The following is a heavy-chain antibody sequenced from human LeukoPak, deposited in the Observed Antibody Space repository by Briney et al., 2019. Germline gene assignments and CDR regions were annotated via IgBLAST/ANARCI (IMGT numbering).Heavy chain of an antibody. CDR2: ISAYNGNT. CDR1: VYTFTSYG. Sequence: VASVKVSCKSSVYTFTSYGISWVRQAPGQGLEWMGWISAYNGNTNYAQKLQGRVTMTTDTSTSTAYMELRSLRSDDTAVYYCARGKASSRGYYYYYMDVWGKGTTVTVSS. CDR3: ARGKASSRGYYYYYMDV. V-gene: IGHV1-18*01. J-gene: IGHJ6*03.